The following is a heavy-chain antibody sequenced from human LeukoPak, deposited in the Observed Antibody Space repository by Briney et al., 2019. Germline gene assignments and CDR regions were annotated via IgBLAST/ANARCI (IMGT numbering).Heavy chain of an antibody. Sequence: TGGSLRLSCAASGFTFSSYWMSWVRQAPGKGLEWVANIKQDGSDRYYVDSAKGRFTISRDNGKNSLYLQMNSLRIDDTAVYFCARDVASWGGYTFAYWGQGTLVTVSS. CDR1: GFTFSSYW. V-gene: IGHV3-7*01. CDR2: IKQDGSDR. D-gene: IGHD5-12*01. CDR3: ARDVASWGGYTFAY. J-gene: IGHJ4*02.